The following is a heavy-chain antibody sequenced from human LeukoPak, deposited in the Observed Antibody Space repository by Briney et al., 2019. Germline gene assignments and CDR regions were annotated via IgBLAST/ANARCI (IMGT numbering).Heavy chain of an antibody. J-gene: IGHJ2*01. CDR1: GDSISSGYY. D-gene: IGHD1-26*01. CDR3: ARLGYSGSYYKGWYFDL. V-gene: IGHV4-38-2*01. CDR2: IYYSGTT. Sequence: SETLSLTCAVSGDSISSGYYWGWIRQPPGKGLEWIGSIYYSGTTYYNPSLKSRVTISVDTSKNQFSLTLSFVTAADTAVYYCARLGYSGSYYKGWYFDLGGRGTLVTVSS.